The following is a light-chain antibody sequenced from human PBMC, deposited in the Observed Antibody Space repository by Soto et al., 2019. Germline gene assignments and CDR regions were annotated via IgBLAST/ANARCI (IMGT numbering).Light chain of an antibody. CDR3: QQYYTPPT. CDR1: QSVSSN. V-gene: IGKV3-15*01. J-gene: IGKJ1*01. Sequence: EIVMTQSPATLSVSPGERATLSCRASQSVSSNLAWYQQKPGQAPRLLIYGASTRATGIPARFSGSGSGIDFTLSISSLEYEDFAVYSCQQYYTPPTFGQGTKVDIK. CDR2: GAS.